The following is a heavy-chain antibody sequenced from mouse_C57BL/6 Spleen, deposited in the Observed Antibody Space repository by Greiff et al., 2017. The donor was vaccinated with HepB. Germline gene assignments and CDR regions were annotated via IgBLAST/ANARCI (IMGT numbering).Heavy chain of an antibody. V-gene: IGHV1-53*01. CDR3: ARGPLYYGSSYGYFDV. D-gene: IGHD1-1*01. CDR2: INPSNGGT. Sequence: VQLQQPGTELVKPGASVKLSCKASGYNFTSYWMHWVKQRPGQGLEWIGNINPSNGGTNYNEKFKSKATLTVDKSSSTAYMQLSSLTSEDSAVYYCARGPLYYGSSYGYFDVWGTGTTVTVSS. J-gene: IGHJ1*03. CDR1: GYNFTSYW.